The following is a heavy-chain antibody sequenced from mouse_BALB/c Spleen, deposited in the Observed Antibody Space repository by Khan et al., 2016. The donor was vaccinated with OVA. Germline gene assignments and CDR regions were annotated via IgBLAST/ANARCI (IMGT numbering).Heavy chain of an antibody. CDR2: IDPYNGVT. CDR3: AGTSDGYDPLAD. CDR1: GYAFTTYN. V-gene: IGHV1S135*01. J-gene: IGHJ3*01. Sequence: VQLKESGPELVRPGASVKVSCKASGYAFTTYNMYWVKQSHGKSLEWIGYIDPYNGVTNYNQNFKDKATLTVDKSSSAAYMHLDSLTSEDSAVYCCAGTSDGYDPLADWGQGTLVTVSA. D-gene: IGHD2-2*01.